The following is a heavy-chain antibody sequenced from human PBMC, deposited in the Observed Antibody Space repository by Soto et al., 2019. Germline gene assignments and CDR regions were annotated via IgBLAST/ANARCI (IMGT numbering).Heavy chain of an antibody. CDR3: ARQGEMWMDETYGMDV. D-gene: IGHD3-10*01. Sequence: GGSLRLSCAASGFTFSSYGMHWVRQAPGKGLEWVAVISYDGSNKYYADSVKGRFTISRDNSKNQFSLKLSSVTAADTAVYYCARQGEMWMDETYGMDVWGQGTTVTVSS. J-gene: IGHJ6*02. V-gene: IGHV3-30*03. CDR2: ISYDGSNK. CDR1: GFTFSSYG.